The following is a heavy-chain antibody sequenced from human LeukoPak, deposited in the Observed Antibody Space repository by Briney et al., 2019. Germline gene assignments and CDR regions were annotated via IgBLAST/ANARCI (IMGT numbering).Heavy chain of an antibody. CDR1: GFTFSSYW. D-gene: IGHD3-3*01. V-gene: IGHV3-74*01. J-gene: IGHJ4*02. Sequence: GGSLRLSCAASGFTFSSYWMHWVRQAPGKGLVWVSRINRDGSSKSYADSVKGLFTISRDNAKNTLYLQMNSLRAEDTAVYYCAREYYDFWSGYWNYWGQGTLVTVSS. CDR3: AREYYDFWSGYWNY. CDR2: INRDGSSK.